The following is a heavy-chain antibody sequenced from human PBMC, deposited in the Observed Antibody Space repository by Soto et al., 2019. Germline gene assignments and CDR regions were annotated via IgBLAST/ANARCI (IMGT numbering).Heavy chain of an antibody. CDR2: IYTSGST. J-gene: IGHJ6*02. D-gene: IGHD3-10*01. CDR3: ARDSVPSHSNYYYYYGMDV. V-gene: IGHV4-4*07. CDR1: GGSISSYY. Sequence: PSETLSLTCTVSGGSISSYYWSWIRQPAGKGLEWIGRIYTSGSTNYNPSLKSRVTMSADTSKNQFSLKLSSVTAADTAVYYCARDSVPSHSNYYYYYGMDVWGQGTTVTVSS.